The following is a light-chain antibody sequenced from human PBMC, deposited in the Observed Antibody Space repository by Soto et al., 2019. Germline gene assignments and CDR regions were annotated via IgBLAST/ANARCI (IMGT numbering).Light chain of an antibody. CDR2: DVS. CDR3: QQYHTFSYT. Sequence: DIQMTQSPSTLSASVGDRVTITCRASQTISSSLAWYQQQPGKAPKLLIYDVSTLKRGVPSRFSGSGSGTEFTLSISSLQPDDIATYYCQQYHTFSYTFGQGTSLESK. V-gene: IGKV1-5*01. CDR1: QTISSS. J-gene: IGKJ2*01.